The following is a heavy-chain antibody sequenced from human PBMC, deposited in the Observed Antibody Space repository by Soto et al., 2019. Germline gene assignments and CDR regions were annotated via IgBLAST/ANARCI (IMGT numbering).Heavy chain of an antibody. V-gene: IGHV3-33*01. J-gene: IGHJ5*02. CDR2: IWYDGSNK. D-gene: IGHD6-6*01. Sequence: PGGSLRLSCAASGFTFSSYGMHWVRQAPGKGLEWVAVIWYDGSNKYYADSVKGRFTISRDNSKNTLYLQMNSLRAEDTAVYYCARDRRYSSSRGNWFDPWGQGTLVTVSS. CDR1: GFTFSSYG. CDR3: ARDRRYSSSRGNWFDP.